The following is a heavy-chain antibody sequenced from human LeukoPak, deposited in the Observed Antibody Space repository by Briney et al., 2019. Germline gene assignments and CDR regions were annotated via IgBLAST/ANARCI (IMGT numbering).Heavy chain of an antibody. CDR1: GFTFSSYA. J-gene: IGHJ3*02. CDR3: ANVLGAVDAFDI. CDR2: ISGSGGST. V-gene: IGHV3-23*01. Sequence: PEGSLRLSCAASGFTFSSYAMSWVRQAPGKGLEWVSAISGSGGSTYYADSVKGRFAISRDNSKNTLYLQMNSLRAEDTAVYYCANVLGAVDAFDIWGQGTMVTVSS. D-gene: IGHD1-26*01.